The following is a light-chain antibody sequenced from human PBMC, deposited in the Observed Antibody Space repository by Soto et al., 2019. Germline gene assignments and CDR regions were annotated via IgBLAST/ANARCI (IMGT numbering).Light chain of an antibody. CDR3: SSYTSGISVE. Sequence: QSALTQPASVSGSPGQSITISCTGTSSDIGGFNYVSWYQQHPGKAPKLMIYEVSNRPSGVSNRFSGSKSGNTASLTISGLQAEDEADYYCSSYTSGISVEFGGGTKLTVL. CDR2: EVS. CDR1: SSDIGGFNY. V-gene: IGLV2-14*01. J-gene: IGLJ2*01.